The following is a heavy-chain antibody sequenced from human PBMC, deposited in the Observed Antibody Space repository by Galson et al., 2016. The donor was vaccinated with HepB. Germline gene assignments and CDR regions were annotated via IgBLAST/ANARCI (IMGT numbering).Heavy chain of an antibody. CDR1: GYTFTPYD. CDR3: ARPVNRVGTGY. V-gene: IGHV1-2*02. D-gene: IGHD1-1*01. CDR2: INPNNGDT. J-gene: IGHJ4*02. Sequence: SVKVSCKASGYTFTPYDIYWVRQAPGQGLEWMGWINPNNGDTTYAQNFRGRVTLTRDTSISTAYMELDSLTSDDTAVYYCARPVNRVGTGYWGQGTLVTVSS.